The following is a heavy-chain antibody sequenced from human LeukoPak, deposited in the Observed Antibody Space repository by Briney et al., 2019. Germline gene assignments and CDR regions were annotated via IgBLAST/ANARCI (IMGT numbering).Heavy chain of an antibody. CDR3: TNIAAAGYNGY. D-gene: IGHD6-13*01. J-gene: IGHJ4*02. Sequence: PGGSLRLSCAVSGLTFSNAWMSWVRQAPGKGLEWVGRIKSKTAGGTTDYAAPVKGRFTISKEDSKNTLYLQMNSLKTEDTAVYYCTNIAAAGYNGYWGQGILVTVSS. V-gene: IGHV3-15*01. CDR1: GLTFSNAW. CDR2: IKSKTAGGTT.